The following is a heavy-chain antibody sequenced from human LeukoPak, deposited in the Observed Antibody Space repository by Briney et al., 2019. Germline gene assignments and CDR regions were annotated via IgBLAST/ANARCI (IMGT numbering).Heavy chain of an antibody. CDR2: IYSRGGT. V-gene: IGHV3-66*03. CDR3: ARDYWWNYDY. D-gene: IGHD1-7*01. Sequence: GGSLRLSCAVSGFSVSNNYMNWVRQAPGKGLEWVSLIYSRGGTSYPGSVRGRFTISRDNSKNTIYLQMDSLRAEDTAIYYCARDYWWNYDYWGQGTLVTVSS. CDR1: GFSVSNNY. J-gene: IGHJ4*02.